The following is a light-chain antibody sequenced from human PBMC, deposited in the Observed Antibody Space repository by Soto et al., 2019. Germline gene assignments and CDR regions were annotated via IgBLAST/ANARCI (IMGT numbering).Light chain of an antibody. CDR1: ESISSW. CDR3: QQYNTYPWT. Sequence: IQMPQSPRTLSSSIVDRVSIGCRASESISSWLAWYQQKSGKAPKLLIYKASSLESGVPSRFSGGRSGTEFTLTISSLQPDDFATYYCQQYNTYPWTFGQGTKVDI. V-gene: IGKV1-5*03. J-gene: IGKJ1*01. CDR2: KAS.